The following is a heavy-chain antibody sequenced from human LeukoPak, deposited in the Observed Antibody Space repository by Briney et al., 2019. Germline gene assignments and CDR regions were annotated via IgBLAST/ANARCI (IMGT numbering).Heavy chain of an antibody. J-gene: IGHJ4*02. CDR3: AKTFITMIVVVISTAFDY. D-gene: IGHD3-22*01. V-gene: IGHV3-23*01. CDR1: GFTFSSYA. CDR2: ISGSGGST. Sequence: GGSLRLSCAASGFTFSSYAMSWVRQAPEKGLEWVSAISGSGGSTYYADSVKGRFTISRDNSKNTLYLQMNSLRAEDTAVYYCAKTFITMIVVVISTAFDYWGQGTLVTVSS.